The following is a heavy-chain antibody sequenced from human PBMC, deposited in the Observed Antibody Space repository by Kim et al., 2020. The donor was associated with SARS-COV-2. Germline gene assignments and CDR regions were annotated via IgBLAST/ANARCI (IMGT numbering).Heavy chain of an antibody. J-gene: IGHJ2*01. V-gene: IGHV6-1*01. CDR2: TYYRSKWYN. CDR3: ARERATMIVVEDWYFDL. CDR1: GDSVSSNSAA. D-gene: IGHD3-22*01. Sequence: SQTLSLTCDISGDSVSSNSAAWNWIRQSTSRGLEWLGRTYYRSKWYNDYAVSVKSRITINPDTSKNQFSLQLNSVTPEDTAVYYCARERATMIVVEDWYFDLWGRATLVTVSS.